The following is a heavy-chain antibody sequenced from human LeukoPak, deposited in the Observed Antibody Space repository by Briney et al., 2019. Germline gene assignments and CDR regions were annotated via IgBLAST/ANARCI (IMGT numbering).Heavy chain of an antibody. CDR1: GGSISSYY. V-gene: IGHV4-59*01. CDR2: FYYAGST. Sequence: SETLSLTCTVSGGSISSYYWSWIRQSPGKGLEWIGFFYYAGSTNYNPSLKSRVAISVDTSKNQLSLNLSSVTAADTALYYCARLPSAGHGYFEDWGQGALVTVSS. J-gene: IGHJ4*02. D-gene: IGHD4-17*01. CDR3: ARLPSAGHGYFED.